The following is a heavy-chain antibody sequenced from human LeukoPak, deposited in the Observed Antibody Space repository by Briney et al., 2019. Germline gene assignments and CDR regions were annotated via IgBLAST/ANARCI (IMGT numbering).Heavy chain of an antibody. CDR2: MNPNSGNT. V-gene: IGHV1-8*02. Sequence: GASVKVSCKASGYTFTSYGISWVRQAPGQGLEWMGWMNPNSGNTGYAQKFQGRVTMTRNTSISTAYMELSSLRSEDTAVYYCASNPVPDQYAFDIWGQGTMVTVSS. CDR1: GYTFTSYG. CDR3: ASNPVPDQYAFDI. D-gene: IGHD2-2*01. J-gene: IGHJ3*02.